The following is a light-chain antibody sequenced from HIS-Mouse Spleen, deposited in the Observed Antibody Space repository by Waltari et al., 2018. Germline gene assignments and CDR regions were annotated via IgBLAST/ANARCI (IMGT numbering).Light chain of an antibody. CDR3: YSTDSSGNHRV. V-gene: IGLV3-10*01. CDR1: ALPTKY. Sequence: SYELTQPPSVSVSPGQTARITCPGAALPTKYAYWYQQKSGQAPVLVIYEDSKRPSGIPGRFSGSSSGTMATLTISGAQVEDEADYYCYSTDSSGNHRVFGGGTKLTVL. CDR2: EDS. J-gene: IGLJ2*01.